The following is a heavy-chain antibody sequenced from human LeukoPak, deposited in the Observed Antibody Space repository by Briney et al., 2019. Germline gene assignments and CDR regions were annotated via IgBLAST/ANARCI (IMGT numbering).Heavy chain of an antibody. J-gene: IGHJ4*02. D-gene: IGHD1-26*01. CDR1: GGSMSSGSYY. V-gene: IGHV4-61*02. Sequence: SETLSLTCTVSGGSMSSGSYYWSWIRQPAGKGLEWIGRIYTGGSTNYNPSLKSRVTMSVDTSKNQFSLKLNSVTAADTAVYYCARQEGGIVGPYWGQGTLVTVSS. CDR2: IYTGGST. CDR3: ARQEGGIVGPY.